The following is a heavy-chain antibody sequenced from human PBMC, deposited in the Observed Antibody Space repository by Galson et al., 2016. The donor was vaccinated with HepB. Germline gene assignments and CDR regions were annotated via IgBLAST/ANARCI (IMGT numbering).Heavy chain of an antibody. CDR3: VTGYCSNITCYALQN. V-gene: IGHV1-24*01. D-gene: IGHD2-2*01. CDR2: VDPADGET. Sequence: SVKVSCKASGYTVTELPIHWVRQAPGKGLEWMGGVDPADGETIYPQKFQGRVTMTEDTSTDTAYMEMSSLRSEDTADYYCVTGYCSNITCYALQNWGQGTLVTVSS. J-gene: IGHJ4*02. CDR1: GYTVTELP.